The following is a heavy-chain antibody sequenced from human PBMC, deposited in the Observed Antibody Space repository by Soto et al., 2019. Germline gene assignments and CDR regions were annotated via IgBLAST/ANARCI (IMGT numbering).Heavy chain of an antibody. Sequence: KTSETLSLTCTVSGGSISSYYWSWTRQPPGKGLEWIGYIYYSGSTNYNPSLKSRVTISVDTSKNQFSLKLSSVTAADTAVYYCARDGSDFSGGSCYSYAFDIWGQGTMVTVSS. CDR1: GGSISSYY. CDR2: IYYSGST. J-gene: IGHJ3*02. D-gene: IGHD2-15*01. CDR3: ARDGSDFSGGSCYSYAFDI. V-gene: IGHV4-59*01.